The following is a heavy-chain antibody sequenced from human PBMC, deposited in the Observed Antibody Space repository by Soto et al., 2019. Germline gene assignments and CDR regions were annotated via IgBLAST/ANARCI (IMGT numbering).Heavy chain of an antibody. CDR2: INPSNDNT. V-gene: IGHV1-18*01. CDR1: GYTFYRYG. Sequence: QVQLVQSGAEVKKAGASVKVSCKASGYTFYRYGITWVRQAPGQGLEWMGWINPSNDNTNYAQKFRGRVTMTTDASTSTAHMELRSPKSDDTAVYYCARDTQQDSNGYYLEWFDPWGQGTLVTVSS. J-gene: IGHJ5*02. CDR3: ARDTQQDSNGYYLEWFDP. D-gene: IGHD3-22*01.